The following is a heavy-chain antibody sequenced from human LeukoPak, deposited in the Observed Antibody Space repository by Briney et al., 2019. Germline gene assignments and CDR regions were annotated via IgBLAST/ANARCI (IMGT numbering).Heavy chain of an antibody. J-gene: IGHJ6*03. Sequence: GGSLRLSCAASGFTFTDFYMSWIRQAPGKGLEWVSYITNSGTTIYYADSVKGRFTISRDNAKNSLYLQMDSLRAEDTAVYYCARPDYDFWSGSPGGNYMDVWGKGTTVTVSS. CDR1: GFTFTDFY. CDR3: ARPDYDFWSGSPGGNYMDV. V-gene: IGHV3-11*04. CDR2: ITNSGTTI. D-gene: IGHD3-3*01.